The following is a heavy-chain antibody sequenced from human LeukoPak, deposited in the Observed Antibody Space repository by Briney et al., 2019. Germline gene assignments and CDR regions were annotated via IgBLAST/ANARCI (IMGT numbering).Heavy chain of an antibody. CDR1: GGSISSGGYY. CDR2: IYYSGST. J-gene: IGHJ4*02. Sequence: SETLSLTCTVSGGSISSGGYYWSWIRQHPGKGLEWVGYIYYSGSTYYNPSLKSRVTISVDTSKNQFSLKLSSVTAADTAVYYCASSREEGYFDYWGQGTLVTVSS. D-gene: IGHD1-26*01. CDR3: ASSREEGYFDY. V-gene: IGHV4-31*03.